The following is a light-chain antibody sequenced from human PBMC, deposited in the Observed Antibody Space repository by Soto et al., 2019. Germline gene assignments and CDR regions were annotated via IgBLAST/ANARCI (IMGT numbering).Light chain of an antibody. CDR3: QQYDTSPLT. Sequence: DIQMTQSPSTLSASVGDRVTITCRASQSINSWLAWYQQKPGKAPKLLLYKASSLESGVPSRFSGSGSGTEFTLTISSLQPDDFGTYYCQQYDTSPLTFGRGTKVEMK. CDR1: QSINSW. CDR2: KAS. J-gene: IGKJ4*01. V-gene: IGKV1-5*03.